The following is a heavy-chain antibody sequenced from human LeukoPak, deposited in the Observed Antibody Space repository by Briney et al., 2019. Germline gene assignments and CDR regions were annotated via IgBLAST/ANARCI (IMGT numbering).Heavy chain of an antibody. CDR2: IASKTDGGAT. V-gene: IGHV3-15*07. Sequence: GGSLRLSCSASGLTFTNAWMNWVRQAPGEGLDWVGRIASKTDGGATDYAAPVKGRFTISRDDSKNTLNLQMNSLKTEDTAVYYCTTGIRGDWGQGALVTVSS. D-gene: IGHD3-10*01. CDR1: GLTFTNAW. J-gene: IGHJ4*02. CDR3: TTGIRGD.